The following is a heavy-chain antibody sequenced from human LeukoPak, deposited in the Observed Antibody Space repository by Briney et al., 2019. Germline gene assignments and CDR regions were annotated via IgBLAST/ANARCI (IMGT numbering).Heavy chain of an antibody. J-gene: IGHJ4*02. V-gene: IGHV4-4*07. CDR2: ISPSGSP. CDR1: GASISSYY. Sequence: PSETLSLTCSVSGASISSYYWSCIRQPAGKGLEWIGRISPSGSPTYNPSLKSRATMSLDPSKNQFSLTLRSVTAADTAVYYWARNLGGNYIFDSWGQGAPSPSPQ. D-gene: IGHD1-26*01. CDR3: ARNLGGNYIFDS.